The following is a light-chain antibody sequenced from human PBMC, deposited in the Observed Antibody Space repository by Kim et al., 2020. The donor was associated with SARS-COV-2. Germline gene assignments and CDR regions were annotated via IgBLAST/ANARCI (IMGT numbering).Light chain of an antibody. Sequence: EPACIACRSSQSLLHSNGYNYLDWYLQKPGQSPQLLIYLGSNRASGVPDRFSGSGSGTDFTLKISRVEAEDVGVYYCMQSLQTPTFGQGTKVDIK. CDR1: QSLLHSNGYNY. V-gene: IGKV2-28*01. J-gene: IGKJ1*01. CDR3: MQSLQTPT. CDR2: LGS.